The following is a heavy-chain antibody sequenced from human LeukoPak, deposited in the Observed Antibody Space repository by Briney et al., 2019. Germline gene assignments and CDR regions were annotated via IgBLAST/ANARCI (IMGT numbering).Heavy chain of an antibody. CDR3: ARSITGTTGPFDY. J-gene: IGHJ4*02. D-gene: IGHD1-20*01. Sequence: SETLSLTCTVSGYSISSGYYWGWIRQPPGKGLEWIGSIYHSGSTYYNPSLKSRVTISVDTSKNQFSLKLSSVTAADTAVYYCARSITGTTGPFDYWGQGTLVTVSS. V-gene: IGHV4-38-2*02. CDR1: GYSISSGYY. CDR2: IYHSGST.